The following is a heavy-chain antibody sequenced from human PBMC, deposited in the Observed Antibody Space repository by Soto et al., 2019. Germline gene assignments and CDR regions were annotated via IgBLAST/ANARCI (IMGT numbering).Heavy chain of an antibody. Sequence: QVQLVESGGGVVQPGRSLRLSCAASGFTFRSYAMHWVRQAPGKGLEWVSFISHDGSDQYYADSVKGRFTISRDNSKNTVYLQMNSLRPDDTAVYYCTRDRSLTVVVAGYWGQGTTVTVSS. V-gene: IGHV3-30*01. D-gene: IGHD2-15*01. CDR2: ISHDGSDQ. CDR1: GFTFRSYA. J-gene: IGHJ6*02. CDR3: TRDRSLTVVVAGY.